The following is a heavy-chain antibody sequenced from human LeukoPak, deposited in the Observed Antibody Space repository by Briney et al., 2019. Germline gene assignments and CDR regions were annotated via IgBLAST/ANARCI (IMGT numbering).Heavy chain of an antibody. V-gene: IGHV3-66*01. Sequence: GGSLRLSCAASGFTVSSNYINWVRQAPGKGLEWVSVIYSGGSTYYADSVKGRFTISRDNSKNTLYLQMNSLRAEDTAVYYCARGQSGYTYGPRTSYFDYWGQGTLVTVSP. D-gene: IGHD5-18*01. CDR2: IYSGGST. CDR3: ARGQSGYTYGPRTSYFDY. J-gene: IGHJ4*02. CDR1: GFTVSSNY.